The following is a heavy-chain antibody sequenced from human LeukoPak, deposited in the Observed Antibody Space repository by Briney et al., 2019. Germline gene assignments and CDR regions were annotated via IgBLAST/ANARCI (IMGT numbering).Heavy chain of an antibody. CDR1: GFVFSTYA. CDR3: ARDLFSGAEMATLDY. Sequence: GGSLRLSCAASGFVFSTYAIRWVRHVPGKGLEYVSGINGNGDYTDYANSVEGRFTISRDNFKNTVYLQMGSLRAEDMAVYYCARDLFSGAEMATLDYWGQGTLVTVSS. J-gene: IGHJ4*02. V-gene: IGHV3-64*01. D-gene: IGHD5-24*01. CDR2: INGNGDYT.